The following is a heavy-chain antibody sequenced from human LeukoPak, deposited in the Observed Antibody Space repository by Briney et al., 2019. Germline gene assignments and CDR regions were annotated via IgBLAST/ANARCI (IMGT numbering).Heavy chain of an antibody. CDR3: ARGPLGYCSSSSCHGPDY. CDR1: GDSFSGFY. Sequence: SETLSLTCAVYGDSFSGFYWSWIRQPPGKGLEWIGEINHSGSTNYNPSLKSRVTISADTSKNQFSLRLSSVTAADTAVYYCARGPLGYCSSSSCHGPDYWGQGTLDTVSS. CDR2: INHSGST. V-gene: IGHV4-34*01. D-gene: IGHD2-2*01. J-gene: IGHJ4*02.